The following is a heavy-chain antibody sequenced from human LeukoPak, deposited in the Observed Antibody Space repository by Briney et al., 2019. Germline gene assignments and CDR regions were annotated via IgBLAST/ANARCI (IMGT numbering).Heavy chain of an antibody. D-gene: IGHD1-1*01. CDR1: GYTFTSYG. Sequence: GASVKVSCKASGYTFTSYGISWVRQAPGQGLEWMGWISAYNGNTNYAQKLQGRVTMTTDTSTSTAYMELRSLRSDDTAVYYYARDRGAGNWNLFDYWGQGTLVTVSS. CDR2: ISAYNGNT. J-gene: IGHJ4*02. CDR3: ARDRGAGNWNLFDY. V-gene: IGHV1-18*01.